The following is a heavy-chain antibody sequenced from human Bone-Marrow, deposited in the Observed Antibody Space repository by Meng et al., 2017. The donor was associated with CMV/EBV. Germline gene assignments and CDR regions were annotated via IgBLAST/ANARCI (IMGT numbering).Heavy chain of an antibody. CDR2: ISSSSSYI. J-gene: IGHJ4*02. CDR3: VTGGSYYDSSGYWGY. D-gene: IGHD3-22*01. CDR1: GFTFSSYS. V-gene: IGHV3-21*01. Sequence: GESLKISCAASGFTFSSYSMNWVRQAPGKGLEWVSSISSSSSYIYYADSVKGRFTISRDNAKNSLYLQMNSLRAEDTAVYYCVTGGSYYDSSGYWGYWGQGTLVTVSS.